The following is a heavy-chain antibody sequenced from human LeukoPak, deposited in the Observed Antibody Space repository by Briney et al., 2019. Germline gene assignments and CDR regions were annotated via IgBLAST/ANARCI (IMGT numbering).Heavy chain of an antibody. CDR1: GFTFSTYD. CDR3: VREAGHIRGLNELDI. J-gene: IGHJ3*02. V-gene: IGHV3-13*04. CDR2: IDTAGAT. D-gene: IGHD2-21*01. Sequence: GGSLRLSCTASGFTFSTYDMHGVRQATGKGLEWVSAIDTAGATYYSGSVKGRFTISRENARNSLYLQMNSLRAGDTAVYYCVREAGHIRGLNELDIWGRGTMVTVSS.